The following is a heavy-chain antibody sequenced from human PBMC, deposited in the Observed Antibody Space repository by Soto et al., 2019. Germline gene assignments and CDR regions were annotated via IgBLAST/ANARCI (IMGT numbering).Heavy chain of an antibody. Sequence: SVKVCCKASGGTFSSYVINWVRQAPGQGLEWMGSFIPFFGSPNYAQKFQGRVTLTADKSTSTAYMALTSLRFQDTAMYFCATATTEYNSAFDFSGPGTLVTVSS. V-gene: IGHV1-69*06. CDR2: FIPFFGSP. J-gene: IGHJ4*02. CDR1: GGTFSSYV. CDR3: ATATTEYNSAFDF. D-gene: IGHD6-25*01.